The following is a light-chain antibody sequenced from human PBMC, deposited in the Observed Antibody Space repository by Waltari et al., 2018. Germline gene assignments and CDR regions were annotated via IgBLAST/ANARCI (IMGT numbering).Light chain of an antibody. V-gene: IGLV3-21*02. J-gene: IGLJ2*01. CDR3: QMWDNTDDHEA. CDR2: NDA. Sequence: SYVLTQPPSVSVAPGQTARITCGGTNIGYDNVHWYQQKPGQAPALVLYNDADRPSGIPERFSGSRSGSTATLTISRVEAADEADYYCQMWDNTDDHEAFGGGTKLTVL. CDR1: NIGYDN.